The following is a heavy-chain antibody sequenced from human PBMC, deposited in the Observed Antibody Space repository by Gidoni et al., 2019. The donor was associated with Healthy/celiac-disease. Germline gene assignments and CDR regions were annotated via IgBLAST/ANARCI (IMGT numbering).Heavy chain of an antibody. CDR1: GFTFSSYS. CDR2: ISSSSSTI. Sequence: EVQLVESGGGLVQPGGSLRLPCAASGFTFSSYSMNWVRQAPGKGLEWVSYISSSSSTIYYADSVKGRFTISRDNAKNSLYLQMNSLRAEDTAVYYCARGRYCSGGSCSFDYWGQGTLVTVSS. V-gene: IGHV3-48*04. CDR3: ARGRYCSGGSCSFDY. J-gene: IGHJ4*02. D-gene: IGHD2-15*01.